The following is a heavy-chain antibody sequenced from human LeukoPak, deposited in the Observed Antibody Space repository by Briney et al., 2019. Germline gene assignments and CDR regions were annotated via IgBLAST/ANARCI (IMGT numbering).Heavy chain of an antibody. CDR1: GFTFSSYS. J-gene: IGHJ4*02. V-gene: IGHV3-48*01. CDR2: ISSSSSTI. CDR3: ARDPPTTVTDFDY. D-gene: IGHD4-17*01. Sequence: PGGSLRLSCAASGFTFSSYSMNWVRQAPGKGLEWVSYISSSSSTIYYADSVKGRFTISRDNAKNSLYLQMNSLRAEDTAVYYCARDPPTTVTDFDYWGQGTLVTVSS.